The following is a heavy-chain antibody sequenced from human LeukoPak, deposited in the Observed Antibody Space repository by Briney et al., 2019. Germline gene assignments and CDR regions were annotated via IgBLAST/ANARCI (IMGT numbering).Heavy chain of an antibody. Sequence: PGRSLRLSCAASGFTFSSYSMNWVRQAPGKGLEWVSSISSSSSYIYYADSVKGRFTISRDNAKNSLYLQMNSLRAEDTAVYYCARSPGAGWYFDLWGRGTLVTVSS. CDR2: ISSSSSYI. CDR3: ARSPGAGWYFDL. CDR1: GFTFSSYS. J-gene: IGHJ2*01. D-gene: IGHD7-27*01. V-gene: IGHV3-21*01.